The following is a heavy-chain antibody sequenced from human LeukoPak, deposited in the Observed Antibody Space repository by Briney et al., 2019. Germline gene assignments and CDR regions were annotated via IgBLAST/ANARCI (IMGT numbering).Heavy chain of an antibody. D-gene: IGHD5-24*01. CDR1: GGSISSYY. J-gene: IGHJ3*02. Sequence: SETLSLTCTVSGGSISSYYWSWIRQPPGKGLEWIGYIYYSGSANYNPSLKSRVTISVDTSKNQFSLKLSSVTAADTAVYYCARSRDGYRNDAFDIWGQGTMVTVSS. CDR3: ARSRDGYRNDAFDI. V-gene: IGHV4-59*01. CDR2: IYYSGSA.